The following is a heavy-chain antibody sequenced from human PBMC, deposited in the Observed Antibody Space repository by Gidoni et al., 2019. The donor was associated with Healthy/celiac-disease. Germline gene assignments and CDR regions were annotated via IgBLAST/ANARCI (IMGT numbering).Heavy chain of an antibody. D-gene: IGHD5-12*01. CDR3: ASSYDFVDIVATISWFDP. CDR1: GGSISSSRYY. CDR2: IYYSGST. Sequence: QLQLQESGPGLVKPSETLSLTCTVSGGSISSSRYYSGWIRQPPGKGLEWIGSIYYSGSTYYNPSLKSRVIISVDTSKNQFSLKLSSVTAADTAVYYCASSYDFVDIVATISWFDPWGQGTLVTVSS. V-gene: IGHV4-39*01. J-gene: IGHJ5*02.